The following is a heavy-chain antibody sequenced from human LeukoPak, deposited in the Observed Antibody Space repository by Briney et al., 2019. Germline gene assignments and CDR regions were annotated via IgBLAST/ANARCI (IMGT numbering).Heavy chain of an antibody. CDR2: IIPMLGLT. CDR3: ATFSGWFDY. J-gene: IGHJ4*02. D-gene: IGHD6-19*01. V-gene: IGHV1-69*04. Sequence: ASVKVSCKASGGTFSSHAVSWVRQAPGQGLEWMGRIIPMLGLTFYAQKFQGRVTITAGKSSYTVYMEVNSPRSEDTAVYYCATFSGWFDYWGQGTLVTVSS. CDR1: GGTFSSHA.